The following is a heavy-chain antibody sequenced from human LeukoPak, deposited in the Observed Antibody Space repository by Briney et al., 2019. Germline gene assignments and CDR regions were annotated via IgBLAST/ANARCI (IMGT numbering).Heavy chain of an antibody. CDR1: GFTFSSYW. D-gene: IGHD1-7*01. CDR2: YNGGNDGT. J-gene: IGHJ2*01. V-gene: IGHV3-23*01. CDR3: AKANGITGTTYWYFDL. Sequence: GGSLRLSCAASGFTFSSYWMSWVRQAPEKGLEWLSVYNGGNDGTYYADSVKGRFTISRDNSKNTLYLQLNSLRTGDTAVYYCAKANGITGTTYWYFDLWGRGTLVTVSS.